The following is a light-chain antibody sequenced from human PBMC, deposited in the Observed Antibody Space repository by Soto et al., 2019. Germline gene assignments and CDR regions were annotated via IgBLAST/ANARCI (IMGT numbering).Light chain of an antibody. V-gene: IGLV2-14*01. Sequence: QSALTQPASVSGSPGQSISISCTGTGYDVGNYDYVSWYQQYPGKAPKLILYDVSARPSGVSNRFSGSKSGNTASLTISGLQAEDEADYYCSSYISGSTDYVFGTGTKLTVL. CDR2: DVS. CDR1: GYDVGNYDY. CDR3: SSYISGSTDYV. J-gene: IGLJ1*01.